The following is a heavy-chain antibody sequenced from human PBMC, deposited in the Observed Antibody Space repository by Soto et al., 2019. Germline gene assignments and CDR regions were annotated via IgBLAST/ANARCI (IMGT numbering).Heavy chain of an antibody. V-gene: IGHV3-30*03. D-gene: IGHD6-19*01. CDR1: GFTFSSYG. CDR3: ARDRGSSGWYDAFDI. Sequence: QVQLVESGGGVVQPGRSLRLSCAASGFTFSSYGMHWVRQAPGKGLEWVAVISYDGRNKYYADSVKGRFTISRDNSKNTLTLQMNSLRAEDTAVYYCARDRGSSGWYDAFDIWGQGTMVTVSS. CDR2: ISYDGRNK. J-gene: IGHJ3*02.